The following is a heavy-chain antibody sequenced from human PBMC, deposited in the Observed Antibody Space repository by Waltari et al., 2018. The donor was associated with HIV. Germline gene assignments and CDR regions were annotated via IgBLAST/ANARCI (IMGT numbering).Heavy chain of an antibody. V-gene: IGHV4-34*01. Sequence: QVQLQQWGAGLLKPSETLSLTCDVSGGSFSCYSWSWIRQPPGKGLEWIGGINHSGSTNYTPSLDNRVTISADTSKKRFSLKLNSVTAADTAVYYCARVRSDYYYYMDVWGKGTTVTVSS. CDR2: INHSGST. J-gene: IGHJ6*03. CDR3: ARVRSDYYYYMDV. CDR1: GGSFSCYS.